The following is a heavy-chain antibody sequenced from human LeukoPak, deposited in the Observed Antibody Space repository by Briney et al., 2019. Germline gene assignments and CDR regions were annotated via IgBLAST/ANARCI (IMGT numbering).Heavy chain of an antibody. Sequence: SQTLSLTCTVSGGPISSGGYYWSWIRQPPGKGLEWIGYIYHSGSTYYNPSLKSRVTISVDRSKNQFSLKLSSVTAADTAVYYCARDGYYYGSGSSDDGSLDYWGQGTLVTVSS. CDR3: ARDGYYYGSGSSDDGSLDY. V-gene: IGHV4-30-2*01. D-gene: IGHD3-10*01. CDR1: GGPISSGGYY. CDR2: IYHSGST. J-gene: IGHJ4*02.